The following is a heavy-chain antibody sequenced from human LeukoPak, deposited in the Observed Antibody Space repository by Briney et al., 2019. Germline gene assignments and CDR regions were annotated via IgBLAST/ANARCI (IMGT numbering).Heavy chain of an antibody. CDR1: GGTFSSYA. V-gene: IGHV1-69*04. CDR3: ARERQCLVRDYPPLGY. CDR2: IIPILGIA. J-gene: IGHJ4*02. Sequence: SVKVSCKASGGTFSSYAISWVRQAPGQGLEWMGRIIPILGIANYAQKFQGRVTITADKSTSTAYMELSSLRSEDTAVYYCARERQCLVRDYPPLGYWGQGTLVTVSS. D-gene: IGHD6-19*01.